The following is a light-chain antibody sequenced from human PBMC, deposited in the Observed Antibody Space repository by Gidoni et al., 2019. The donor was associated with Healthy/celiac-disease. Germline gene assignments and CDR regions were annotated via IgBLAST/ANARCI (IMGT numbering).Light chain of an antibody. CDR3: QQYYSTPLT. CDR2: WAS. Sequence: IVMTQSPDSLAVSLRERATINSTSSQSVLYSSNNKNYLAWYQQKPGQPPKLLIYWASTRESGVPDRFSGSGSGTDFTLTISRLQAEDVAVYYCQQYYSTPLTFGPGTKVDIK. CDR1: QSVLYSSNNKNY. J-gene: IGKJ3*01. V-gene: IGKV4-1*01.